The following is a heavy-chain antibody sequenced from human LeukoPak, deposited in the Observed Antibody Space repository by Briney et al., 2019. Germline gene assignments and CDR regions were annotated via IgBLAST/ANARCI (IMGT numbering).Heavy chain of an antibody. CDR2: IYPGDSDT. CDR1: GYSFTSYW. V-gene: IGHV5-51*01. Sequence: GESLKISCKGSGYSFTSYWIGWVRQMPGKGLEWMGIIYPGDSDTRYSPSFQGQVTISADKSISTAYLQWSSLKASDTAMYYCARLGSGVVVPAAIKSNWFDPWGQGTLVTVSS. CDR3: ARLGSGVVVPAAIKSNWFDP. J-gene: IGHJ5*02. D-gene: IGHD2-2*02.